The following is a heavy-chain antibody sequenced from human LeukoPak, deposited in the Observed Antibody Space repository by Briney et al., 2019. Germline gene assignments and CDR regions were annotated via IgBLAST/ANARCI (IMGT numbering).Heavy chain of an antibody. CDR3: ARSYSGSYRRRAYDDAFDI. Sequence: GASVKVSCKASGYTFTGHYMHWVRQAPGQGLEWMGWINPNSGGTNYAQKFQGRVTMTRDTSISTAYMELSRLRSDDTAVYYCARSYSGSYRRRAYDDAFDIWGQGTMVTVSS. J-gene: IGHJ3*02. V-gene: IGHV1-2*02. CDR1: GYTFTGHY. CDR2: INPNSGGT. D-gene: IGHD1-26*01.